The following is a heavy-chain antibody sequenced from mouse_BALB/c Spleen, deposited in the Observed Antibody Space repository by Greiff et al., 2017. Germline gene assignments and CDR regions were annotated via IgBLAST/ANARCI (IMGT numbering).Heavy chain of an antibody. D-gene: IGHD2-3*01. V-gene: IGHV1-9*01. J-gene: IGHJ1*01. CDR2: ILPGSGST. CDR3: ARVGFYDGYYVGYFDV. Sequence: VQLQQSGAELMKPGASVKISCKATGYTFSSYWIEWVKQRPGHGLEWIGEILPGSGSTNYNEKFKGKATFTADTSSNTAYMQLSSLTSEDSAVYYCARVGFYDGYYVGYFDVWGAGTTVTVSS. CDR1: GYTFSSYW.